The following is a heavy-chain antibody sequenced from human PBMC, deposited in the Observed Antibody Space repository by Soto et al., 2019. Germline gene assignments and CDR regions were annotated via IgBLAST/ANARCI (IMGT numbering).Heavy chain of an antibody. CDR3: ARAPRYSSGWYFDY. J-gene: IGHJ4*02. CDR1: GDSISGGDYY. D-gene: IGHD6-19*01. CDR2: IYYSGNT. V-gene: IGHV4-61*08. Sequence: PSETLSLTCTVSGDSISGGDYYWSWIRQPPGKGLEWIGCIYYSGNTNYNPSLKSRVTISVDTSKNQFSLKLSSVTAADTAVYYCARAPRYSSGWYFDYWGQGTLVTVSS.